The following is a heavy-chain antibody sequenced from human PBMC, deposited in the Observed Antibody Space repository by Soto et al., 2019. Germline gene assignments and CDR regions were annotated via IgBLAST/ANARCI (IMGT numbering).Heavy chain of an antibody. V-gene: IGHV3-7*01. CDR2: TNQDGNVK. CDR1: GFTLSSSW. CDR3: ARGPM. Sequence: EVQLVESGGGLVQPGGSLRLSCVVSGFTLSSSWMSWVREAPGKGLEWVATTNQDGNVKYYVESVKGRITLSSDNANNSLYLPMNTLIAENTAVYYCARGPMWGQETLVTV. D-gene: IGHD2-2*01. J-gene: IGHJ4*02.